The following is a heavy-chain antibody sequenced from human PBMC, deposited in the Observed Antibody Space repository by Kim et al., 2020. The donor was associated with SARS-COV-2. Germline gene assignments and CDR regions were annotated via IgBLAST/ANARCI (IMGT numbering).Heavy chain of an antibody. J-gene: IGHJ6*02. Sequence: SQTLSLTCAISGDGVSSNSAAWNWIRQSPSRGLEWLGRTYYRSKWYNDYAVSVKSRITINPDTSKNQFSLQLNSVTPEDTAAYYCARDLKEAGHYYYYGMDVWGQGTTVTVSS. CDR2: TYYRSKWYN. CDR3: ARDLKEAGHYYYYGMDV. CDR1: GDGVSSNSAA. V-gene: IGHV6-1*01. D-gene: IGHD6-19*01.